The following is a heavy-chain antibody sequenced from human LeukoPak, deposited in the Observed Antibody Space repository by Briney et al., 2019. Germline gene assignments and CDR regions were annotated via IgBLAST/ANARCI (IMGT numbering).Heavy chain of an antibody. V-gene: IGHV4-34*01. J-gene: IGHJ4*02. CDR3: ASGFGELSSFDY. CDR2: INHSGST. D-gene: IGHD3-10*01. Sequence: SETLSLTCAVYGGSFSGYYWSWIRQPPGKGLEWIGEINHSGSTNYNPSLKSRVTISVDTSKNQFSLKLSSVTAADTAVYYCASGFGELSSFDYWGQGTLVTVSS. CDR1: GGSFSGYY.